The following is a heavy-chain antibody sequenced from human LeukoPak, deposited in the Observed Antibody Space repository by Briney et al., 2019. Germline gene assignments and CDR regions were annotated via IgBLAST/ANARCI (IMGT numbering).Heavy chain of an antibody. CDR3: ARAVYYDFWSGYYGVGYYYYYMDV. V-gene: IGHV4-59*01. D-gene: IGHD3-3*01. CDR2: IYYSGST. CDR1: AGSISSYY. J-gene: IGHJ6*03. Sequence: SETLSLTCTVSAGSISSYYWSWIRQPPGKGLEWIGYIYYSGSTNCHPSLKSRVTISVDTSKNQFSLKLSSVTAADTAVYYCARAVYYDFWSGYYGVGYYYYYMDVWGKGTTVTVSS.